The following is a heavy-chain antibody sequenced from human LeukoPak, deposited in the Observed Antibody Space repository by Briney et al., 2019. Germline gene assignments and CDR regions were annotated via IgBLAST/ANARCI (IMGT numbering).Heavy chain of an antibody. Sequence: GGSLRLSCAASGFTFSKYWMLWVRQAPGKGLESVSRINTDGTVTTYADSVKGRFTVSRDNAHNKMFLQMNSVRDEDTALYYCAKKQWLAPQPDYWGQGTPVTVSS. CDR2: INTDGTVT. J-gene: IGHJ4*02. V-gene: IGHV3-74*01. D-gene: IGHD6-19*01. CDR1: GFTFSKYW. CDR3: AKKQWLAPQPDY.